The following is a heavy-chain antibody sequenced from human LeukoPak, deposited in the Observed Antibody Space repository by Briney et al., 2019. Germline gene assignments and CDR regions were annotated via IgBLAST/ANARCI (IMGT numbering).Heavy chain of an antibody. CDR1: GFTFSSYA. CDR2: ISYDGSNK. J-gene: IGHJ4*02. V-gene: IGHV3-30-3*01. D-gene: IGHD4-17*01. Sequence: SGGSLRLSCAAPGFTFSSYAMHWVRQAPGKGLEWVAVISYDGSNKYYADSVKGRFTISRDNSKNTLYLQMNSLRAEDTAVYYCARALAPMTTVTPRPMDYWGQGTLVTVSS. CDR3: ARALAPMTTVTPRPMDY.